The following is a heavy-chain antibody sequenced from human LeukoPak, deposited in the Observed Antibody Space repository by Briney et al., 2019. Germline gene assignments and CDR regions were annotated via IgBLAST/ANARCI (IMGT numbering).Heavy chain of an antibody. Sequence: GESLKISRHGPGYSFTSYWIGWERQMPGKGPEWVGIIYPCDSDNIYRPSFQGQVTISVDKSISTADLQWSSLGASDTAMYYCARHEVGSGRGGCYYYCMDVWGKGTTGTVCS. CDR2: IYPCDSDN. J-gene: IGHJ6*04. V-gene: IGHV5-51*01. CDR1: GYSFTSYW. CDR3: ARHEVGSGRGGCYYYCMDV. D-gene: IGHD3-10*01.